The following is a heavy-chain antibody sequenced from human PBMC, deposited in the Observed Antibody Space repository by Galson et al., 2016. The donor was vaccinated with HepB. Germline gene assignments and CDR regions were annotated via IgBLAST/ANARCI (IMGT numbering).Heavy chain of an antibody. CDR2: ISSSGSTM. CDR3: ARDGLRIAVKYYFAMDV. V-gene: IGHV3-11*01. D-gene: IGHD5-12*01. CDR1: GFTFSDYY. J-gene: IGHJ6*01. Sequence: SLRLSCAASGFTFSDYYMDWIRQAPGKGLEWVAYISSSGSTMSYADSVKGRFTISRDNAKNLLFLQMNNLRADDTAVYYCARDGLRIAVKYYFAMDVWGQGTTVTVSS.